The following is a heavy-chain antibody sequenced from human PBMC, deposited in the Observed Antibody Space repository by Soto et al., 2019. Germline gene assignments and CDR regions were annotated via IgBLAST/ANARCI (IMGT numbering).Heavy chain of an antibody. J-gene: IGHJ6*02. V-gene: IGHV3-74*01. CDR1: GFTFSSYW. CDR3: ARGEVEMATITEDYYYYYGMDV. D-gene: IGHD5-12*01. CDR2: INSDGSST. Sequence: GGSLRLSCAASGFTFSSYWMHWVRQAPGKGLVWVSRINSDGSSTSYADSVKGRFTISRDNAKNTLYLQMNSLRAEDTAVYYCARGEVEMATITEDYYYYYGMDVWGQGTLVTVSS.